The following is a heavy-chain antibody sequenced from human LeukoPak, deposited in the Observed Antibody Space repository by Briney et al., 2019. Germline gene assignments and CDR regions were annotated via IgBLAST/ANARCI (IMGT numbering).Heavy chain of an antibody. CDR3: ARLAAAYHFDY. J-gene: IGHJ4*02. V-gene: IGHV3-21*01. CDR1: GFTFSSYS. D-gene: IGHD6-13*01. Sequence: GGSLRLSCAASGFTFSSYSMNWVRQAPGKGLEWDSSISSSSSYIYYADSVKGRFTISRDNAKNSLYLQMNSLRAEDTAVYYCARLAAAYHFDYWGQGTLVTVSS. CDR2: ISSSSSYI.